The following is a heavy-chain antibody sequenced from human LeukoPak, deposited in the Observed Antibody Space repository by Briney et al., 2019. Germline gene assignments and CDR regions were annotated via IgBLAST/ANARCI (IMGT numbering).Heavy chain of an antibody. V-gene: IGHV1-46*01. CDR2: INPSGGST. J-gene: IGHJ4*02. CDR1: GYTFTSYY. CDR3: ARDLGGYYDSSGYPNANDY. D-gene: IGHD3-22*01. Sequence: GASVKVSCKASGYTFTSYYMHWVRQAPGQGLEWMGIINPSGGSTSYAQKFQGRVTMTRDMSTSTVYMELSSLRSEDTAVYYCARDLGGYYDSSGYPNANDYWGQGTLVTVSS.